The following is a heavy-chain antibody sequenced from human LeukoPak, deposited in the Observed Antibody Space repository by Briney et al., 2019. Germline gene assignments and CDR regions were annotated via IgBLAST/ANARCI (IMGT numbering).Heavy chain of an antibody. CDR3: AKDIGDIGGWYYFDD. D-gene: IGHD6-19*01. J-gene: IGHJ4*02. V-gene: IGHV3-9*01. CDR1: GFTFDDYA. CDR2: ISWNSGSI. Sequence: TGGSLRLSCAASGFTFDDYAMHWVRQAPGKGLEWVSGISWNSGSIGCADSVKGRFTISRDNAKNSLYLQMNSLRAEDTALYYCAKDIGDIGGWYYFDDWGQGTLVTVSS.